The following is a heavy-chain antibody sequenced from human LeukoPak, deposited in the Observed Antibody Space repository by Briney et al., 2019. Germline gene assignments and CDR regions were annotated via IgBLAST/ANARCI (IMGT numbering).Heavy chain of an antibody. CDR3: AKGDYDFWSGYYIN. CDR1: RFTFSNYA. V-gene: IGHV3-23*01. D-gene: IGHD3-3*01. Sequence: GGSLRLSCAASRFTFSNYAMNWVRQAPGKGLEWVSAISGSGGGTYYADSVKGRFTISRDNSKNTLYLQMNSLTAEDTAVYYCAKGDYDFWSGYYINWGQGTLVTVSS. CDR2: ISGSGGGT. J-gene: IGHJ4*02.